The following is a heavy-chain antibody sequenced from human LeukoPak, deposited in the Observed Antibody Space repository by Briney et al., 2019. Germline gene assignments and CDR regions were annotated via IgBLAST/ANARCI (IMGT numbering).Heavy chain of an antibody. Sequence: GGSLRLSCAASGFTVTSDYMSWVRQAPGKGLEWVSLIYSGGSTYYADSVKGRFTISRDNSKNTLYLQMNSLRAEDTAVYYCAKDSGLRFLEWSAGSFDYWGQGTLVTVSS. CDR2: IYSGGST. V-gene: IGHV3-66*02. D-gene: IGHD3-3*01. CDR1: GFTVTSDY. J-gene: IGHJ4*02. CDR3: AKDSGLRFLEWSAGSFDY.